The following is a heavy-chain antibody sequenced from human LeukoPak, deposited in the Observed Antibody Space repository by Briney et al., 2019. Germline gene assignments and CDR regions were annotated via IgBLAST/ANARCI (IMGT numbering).Heavy chain of an antibody. CDR1: GFSFSNYN. CDR2: ITSSSTYI. CDR3: AKARGSSWYPVFDY. D-gene: IGHD6-13*01. Sequence: GGSLRLSCAASGFSFSNYNMNWVRQAPGKGLEWVSSITSSSTYIYYADSVKGRFTISRDNAKNSLYLQLNSLRAEDTAVYYCAKARGSSWYPVFDYWGQGTLVTVSS. V-gene: IGHV3-21*04. J-gene: IGHJ4*02.